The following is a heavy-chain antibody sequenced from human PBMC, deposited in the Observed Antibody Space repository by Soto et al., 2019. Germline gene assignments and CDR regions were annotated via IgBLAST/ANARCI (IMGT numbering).Heavy chain of an antibody. Sequence: QVQLVQSGAEAAKPGASVKVSCKASGYTFTSYGITWVRQAPGQGLEWMGWISAYNGATDYAQKLQGRVTMTTDTSTSTAYMELRSLRSDDTAVYYWARDITGGYNSRHGNFDLGGSGTLVRVSS. J-gene: IGHJ2*01. CDR1: GYTFTSYG. D-gene: IGHD1-20*01. CDR2: ISAYNGAT. CDR3: ARDITGGYNSRHGNFDL. V-gene: IGHV1-18*01.